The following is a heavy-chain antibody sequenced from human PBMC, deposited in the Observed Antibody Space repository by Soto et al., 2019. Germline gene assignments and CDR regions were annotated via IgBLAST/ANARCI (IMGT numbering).Heavy chain of an antibody. J-gene: IGHJ4*02. Sequence: ASVQASCKASGYTFTSYGISWVRQAPGQGLEWMGWISAYNGNTNYEQKLQGRVTMTTDTSTSTTYMELRSLRSDCRCVHCRAREGGGSSSGWSGPREIDYWGQGTLVTVS. V-gene: IGHV1-18*01. D-gene: IGHD6-13*01. CDR3: AREGGGSSSGWSGPREIDY. CDR1: GYTFTSYG. CDR2: ISAYNGNT.